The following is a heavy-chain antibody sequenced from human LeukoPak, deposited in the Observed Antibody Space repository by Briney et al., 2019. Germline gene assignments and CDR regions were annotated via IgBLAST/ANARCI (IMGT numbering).Heavy chain of an antibody. CDR3: ARAGFAEVYNWFDP. CDR2: IYYSGST. V-gene: IGHV4-31*03. CDR1: GGSISSGGYY. J-gene: IGHJ5*02. D-gene: IGHD3-10*01. Sequence: PSETLSFTCTVSGGSISSGGYYWSWIRQHPGKGLEWIGYIYYSGSTYYNPSLKSRVTISVDTSKNQFSLKLSSVTAADTAVYYCARAGFAEVYNWFDPWGQGTLVTVSS.